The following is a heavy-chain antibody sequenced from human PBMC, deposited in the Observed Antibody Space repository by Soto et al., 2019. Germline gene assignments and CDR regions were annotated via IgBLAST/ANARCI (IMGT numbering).Heavy chain of an antibody. CDR3: ARGGGVGVAGSAAFDM. J-gene: IGHJ3*02. CDR1: GYPVTAYY. V-gene: IGHV1-2*02. Sequence: QLHLVQSGAVVKKPGASVTVSCSASGYPVTAYYMHWVRQAPGRGLEWMGGINPATGAAKYTQSSQGRVTMDKDTATRTAFMELRGLTSKDTAGFYCARGGGVGVAGSAAFDMWGQGTLVTVSS. D-gene: IGHD3-3*01. CDR2: INPATGAA.